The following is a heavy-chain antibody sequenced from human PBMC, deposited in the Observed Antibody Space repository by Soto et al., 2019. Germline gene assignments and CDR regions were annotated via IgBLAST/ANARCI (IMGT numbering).Heavy chain of an antibody. V-gene: IGHV3-7*01. D-gene: IGHD4-17*01. CDR3: ARAVGASTSY. Sequence: GGSLRISCAASWFTFCRYLIHWARQAPGKGLEWVANINQDGTEIYYVDSVKGRFTISRDNAKSSLYLQVNSLRAEDTAVYYCARAVGASTSYWGQGTVVTVSS. J-gene: IGHJ4*02. CDR2: INQDGTEI. CDR1: WFTFCRYL.